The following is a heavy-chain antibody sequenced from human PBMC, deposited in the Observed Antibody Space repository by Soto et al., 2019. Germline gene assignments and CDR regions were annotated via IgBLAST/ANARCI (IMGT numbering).Heavy chain of an antibody. V-gene: IGHV1-46*01. Sequence: QVQLVQSGAEVKKPGASVKVSCKASGYTFTSYYMHWVRQAPGQGLEWMGIINPSGGSTSYAQKFQGRVTMTRDTSTSTVYMELSSLRSEDTAVYYCARDVLHKPFEYSSSLAMDVWGQGTTVTVSS. CDR2: INPSGGST. CDR1: GYTFTSYY. D-gene: IGHD6-6*01. J-gene: IGHJ6*02. CDR3: ARDVLHKPFEYSSSLAMDV.